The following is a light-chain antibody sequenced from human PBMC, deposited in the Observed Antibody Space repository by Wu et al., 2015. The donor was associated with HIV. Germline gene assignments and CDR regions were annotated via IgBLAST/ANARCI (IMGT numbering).Light chain of an antibody. CDR1: QGVGSNY. V-gene: IGKV3-20*01. CDR2: GAS. Sequence: EVVLTQSPGTLSLSPGERATLSCRASQGVGSNYLGWYQQKPGQPPRLLIYGASRRATGIPERFSGSGSGTDFTLTISRLEPEDFAVYYCQQYGASPFTFGPGTK. J-gene: IGKJ3*01. CDR3: QQYGASPFT.